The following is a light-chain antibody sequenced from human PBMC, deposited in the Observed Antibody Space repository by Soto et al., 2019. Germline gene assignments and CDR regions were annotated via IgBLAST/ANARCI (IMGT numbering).Light chain of an antibody. CDR3: CSYAGNSGV. J-gene: IGLJ3*02. CDR2: EVS. CDR1: SSDVGSYNF. V-gene: IGLV2-23*02. Sequence: QSALTQPASVSGSPGQSIIISCTGTSSDVGSYNFVSWYQQHPGKAPKLMIYEVSKRPSGVSNRFSGSKSGNTASLTISGLQPGDEADYYCCSYAGNSGVFGGGTKVTVL.